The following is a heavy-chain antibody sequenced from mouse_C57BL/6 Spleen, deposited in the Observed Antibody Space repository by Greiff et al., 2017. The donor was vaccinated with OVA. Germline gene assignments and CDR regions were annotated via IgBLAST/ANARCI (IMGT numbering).Heavy chain of an antibody. CDR2: ISYDGSN. J-gene: IGHJ2*01. CDR1: GYPITSGYY. D-gene: IGHD3-3*01. CDR3: ARGGDADY. Sequence: EVHLVESGPGLVKPSQSLSLTCSVTGYPITSGYYWNWIRQFPGNKLEWMGYISYDGSNNYNPSLKNRISITRDTSKNQFFLKLNSVTTEDTATYYCARGGDADYWGQGTTLTVSS. V-gene: IGHV3-6*01.